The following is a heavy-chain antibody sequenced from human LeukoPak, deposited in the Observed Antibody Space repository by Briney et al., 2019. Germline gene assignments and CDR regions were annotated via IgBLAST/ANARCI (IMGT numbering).Heavy chain of an antibody. Sequence: GGSWRLSCAASGFTFSSYGMHWVRQAPGKGLEWVAFIRYDGSNKYYADSVKGRFTISRDNSKNTLYLQMNSLRAEDTAVYYCAKDQSGYDTYDYWGQGTLVTVSS. CDR1: GFTFSSYG. CDR3: AKDQSGYDTYDY. D-gene: IGHD5-12*01. CDR2: IRYDGSNK. J-gene: IGHJ4*02. V-gene: IGHV3-30*02.